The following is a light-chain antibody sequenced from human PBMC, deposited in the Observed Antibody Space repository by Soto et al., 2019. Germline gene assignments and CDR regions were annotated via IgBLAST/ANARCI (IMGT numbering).Light chain of an antibody. CDR1: QSVSSD. CDR2: GAS. CDR3: QQYNTGSSWT. Sequence: IVMTQSPATLSVSPGDIATLSCSASQSVSSDLAWYQQKPGQAPRLLIYGASTRATGIPARVSGSGSGTELTLTTSSMLSEDFAAYYCQQYNTGSSWTFGQGTKVEIK. J-gene: IGKJ1*01. V-gene: IGKV3-15*01.